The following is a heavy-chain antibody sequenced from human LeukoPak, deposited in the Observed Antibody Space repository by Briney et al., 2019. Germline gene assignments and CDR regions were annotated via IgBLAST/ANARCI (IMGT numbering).Heavy chain of an antibody. CDR1: GFTFSDHY. Sequence: GGSLRLSCAASGFTFSDHYMDWVRQAPGKGLEWVGRTRNKANNYTTEYAASVKGRFTISRDDSKNSLYLQMNSLKTEDTAVYYCARVTVATIRGDYYYYGMDVWGQGTTVTVSS. V-gene: IGHV3-72*01. CDR2: TRNKANNYTT. CDR3: ARVTVATIRGDYYYYGMDV. D-gene: IGHD5-12*01. J-gene: IGHJ6*02.